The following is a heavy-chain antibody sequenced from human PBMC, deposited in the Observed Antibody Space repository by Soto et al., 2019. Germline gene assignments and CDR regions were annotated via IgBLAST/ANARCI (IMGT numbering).Heavy chain of an antibody. J-gene: IGHJ4*02. CDR2: IYYSGST. D-gene: IGHD6-19*01. CDR1: GGSISSSSYY. Sequence: PSETLSLTCTVSGGSISSSSYYWGWIRQPPGKGLEWIGSIYYSGSTYYNPSLKSRVTISVDTSKNQFSLKLSSVTAADTAVYYCASGYRSGWYLVDYWGQGTLVTVSS. V-gene: IGHV4-39*01. CDR3: ASGYRSGWYLVDY.